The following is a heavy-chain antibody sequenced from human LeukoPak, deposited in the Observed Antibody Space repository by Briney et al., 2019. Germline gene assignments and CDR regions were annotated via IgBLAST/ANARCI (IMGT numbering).Heavy chain of an antibody. CDR3: ARDATHSSWYPYYYYYYYMDV. V-gene: IGHV1-2*02. J-gene: IGHJ6*03. Sequence: GASVKVSCKASGYTFTGYYMHWVRQAPGQGLEWMGWINPNSGGTNYAQKFQGRVTMTRDTSISTAYMELSRLRSDDTAVYYCARDATHSSWYPYYYYYYYMDVWGKGTTVTISS. D-gene: IGHD6-13*01. CDR2: INPNSGGT. CDR1: GYTFTGYY.